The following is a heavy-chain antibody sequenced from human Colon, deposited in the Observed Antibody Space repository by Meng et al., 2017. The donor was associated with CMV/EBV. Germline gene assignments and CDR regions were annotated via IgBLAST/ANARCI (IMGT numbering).Heavy chain of an antibody. CDR3: ARDASPTLTSSWHFHS. CDR1: GYTFTGHY. Sequence: ASVKVSCKASGYTFTGHYIHWVRLAPGQGLEWMGRINPNNGDTHFAQKFKGRATMTRDTSISTAYMELRSLTADDTALYYCARDASPTLTSSWHFHSWGQGTLVTVSS. J-gene: IGHJ5*01. CDR2: INPNNGDT. D-gene: IGHD6-13*01. V-gene: IGHV1-2*02.